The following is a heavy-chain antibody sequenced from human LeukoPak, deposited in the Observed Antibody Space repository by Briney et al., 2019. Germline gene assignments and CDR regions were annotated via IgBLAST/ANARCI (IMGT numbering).Heavy chain of an antibody. D-gene: IGHD6-13*01. CDR2: IYTSGST. CDR3: ARLPGIAEFDY. V-gene: IGHV4-61*02. J-gene: IGHJ4*02. Sequence: SQTLSLTCTVSGGSISSGSYYWSWIRQPAGKGLEWIGRIYTSGSTNYNPSLKSRVTISVDTSKNQFSLKLSSVTAADTAVYYCARLPGIAEFDYWGQGTLVTVSS. CDR1: GGSISSGSYY.